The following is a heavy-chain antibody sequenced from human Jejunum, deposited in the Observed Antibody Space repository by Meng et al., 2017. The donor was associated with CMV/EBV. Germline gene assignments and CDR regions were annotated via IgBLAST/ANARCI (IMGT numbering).Heavy chain of an antibody. CDR3: AREGVVGATDFDY. V-gene: IGHV3-7*01. D-gene: IGHD1-26*01. J-gene: IGHJ4*02. Sequence: SRFTFSTYWMSWVRQAPGKGLEWVASIKQDGSETNYVDSVKGRFTISRDDAKNSLYLQMDSLRGEDTAVYYCAREGVVGATDFDYWGQGTLVTVSS. CDR2: IKQDGSET. CDR1: RFTFSTYW.